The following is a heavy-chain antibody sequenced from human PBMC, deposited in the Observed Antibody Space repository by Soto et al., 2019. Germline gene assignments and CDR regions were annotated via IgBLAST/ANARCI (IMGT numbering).Heavy chain of an antibody. Sequence: PGGSLRLSCAASGFTFSGAAMHWVRQASGKGLEWLGRMRSKANSYATAYAASVKGRFTISRDDSANTAYLQMDSLKTEDTAVYYCARDPLGYCSSTSCYTNYYYYGMDVWAKGPRSPSP. CDR1: GFTFSGAA. CDR2: MRSKANSYAT. CDR3: ARDPLGYCSSTSCYTNYYYYGMDV. J-gene: IGHJ6*02. V-gene: IGHV3-73*01. D-gene: IGHD2-2*02.